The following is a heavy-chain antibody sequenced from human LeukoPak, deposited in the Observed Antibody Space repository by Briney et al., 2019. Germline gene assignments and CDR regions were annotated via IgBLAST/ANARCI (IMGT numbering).Heavy chain of an antibody. CDR1: GFTVSSNY. J-gene: IGHJ5*02. V-gene: IGHV3-53*01. CDR2: IYSGGST. CDR3: ARGGGMDYYYSSGLFDP. Sequence: GGSLRLSCAASGFTVSSNYMSWVRQAPGKGLEWVSVIYSGGSTYYADSVKGRFTISRDNSKNTLYLQMNSLRAEDTAVYYCARGGGMDYYYSSGLFDPWGQGTLVTVSS. D-gene: IGHD3-22*01.